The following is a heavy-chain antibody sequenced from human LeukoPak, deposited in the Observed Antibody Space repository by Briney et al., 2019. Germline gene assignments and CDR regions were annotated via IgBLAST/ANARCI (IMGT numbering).Heavy chain of an antibody. CDR3: AREPYYYDSDGDYAVGYFDL. CDR2: THYTGIA. J-gene: IGHJ2*01. V-gene: IGHV4-30-2*06. Sequence: SETLSLTCTVSGDSITSYGYSWSWIRQSPGTGLEWIGYTHYTGIAHYNPSLKSRVTISVDKSKNQFSLELTSVTAADSAVYFCAREPYYYDSDGDYAVGYFDLWGRGTLVAVTS. CDR1: GDSITSYGYS. D-gene: IGHD3-22*01.